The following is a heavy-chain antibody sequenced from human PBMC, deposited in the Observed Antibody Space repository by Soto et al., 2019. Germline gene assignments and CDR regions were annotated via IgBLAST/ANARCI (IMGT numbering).Heavy chain of an antibody. CDR3: AKAVLLTGYYIFDP. J-gene: IGHJ5*02. Sequence: GGSLRLSCAASGFTFSSYAMSWVRQAPGKGLEWASAISGSGGSTYYADSVKGRFTISRDNSKNTLYLQMNSLRAEDTAVYYCAKAVLLTGYYIFDPWGQGTLVTVSS. D-gene: IGHD3-9*01. CDR1: GFTFSSYA. CDR2: ISGSGGST. V-gene: IGHV3-23*01.